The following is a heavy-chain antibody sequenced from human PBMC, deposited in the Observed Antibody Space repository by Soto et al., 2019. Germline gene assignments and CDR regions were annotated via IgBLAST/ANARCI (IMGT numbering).Heavy chain of an antibody. CDR2: IIPIFGTA. CDR1: GGTFSSYA. Sequence: SVKVSCKASGGTFSSYAISWVRQAPGQGLEWMGGIIPIFGTANYAQKFQGRVTITADESTSTAYMELSSLRSEDTAVYYCARDNYYDSSGYYLGGLYYWGQGTLVTV. V-gene: IGHV1-69*13. CDR3: ARDNYYDSSGYYLGGLYY. J-gene: IGHJ4*02. D-gene: IGHD3-22*01.